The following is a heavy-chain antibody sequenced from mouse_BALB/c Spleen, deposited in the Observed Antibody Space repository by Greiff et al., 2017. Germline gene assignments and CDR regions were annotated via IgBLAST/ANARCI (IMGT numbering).Heavy chain of an antibody. V-gene: IGHV1S29*02. J-gene: IGHJ2*01. CDR1: GYTFTDYN. D-gene: IGHD2-3*01. CDR2: IYPYNGGT. Sequence: EVKLMESGPELVKPGASVKISCKASGYTFTDYNMHWVKQSHGKSLEWIGYIYPYNGGTGYNQKFKSKATLTVDNSSSTAYMELRSLTSEDSAVYYCARSGDGYYAYFDYWGQGTTLTVSS. CDR3: ARSGDGYYAYFDY.